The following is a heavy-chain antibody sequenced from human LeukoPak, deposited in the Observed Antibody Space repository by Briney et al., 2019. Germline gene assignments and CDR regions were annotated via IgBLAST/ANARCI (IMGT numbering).Heavy chain of an antibody. CDR1: GFTFSSYW. CDR3: ARARSSYGYGDAFDI. CDR2: ISYDGSSK. J-gene: IGHJ3*02. Sequence: GGSLRLSCAASGFTFSSYWMHWVRQAPGKGLEWVAVISYDGSSKYYADSVKGRFTISRDNSKNTLYLQMNSLRAEDTAVYYCARARSSYGYGDAFDIWGQGTMVTVSS. D-gene: IGHD5-18*01. V-gene: IGHV3-30*03.